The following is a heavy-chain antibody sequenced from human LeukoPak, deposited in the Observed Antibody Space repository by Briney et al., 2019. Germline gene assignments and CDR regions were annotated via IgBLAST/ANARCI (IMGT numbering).Heavy chain of an antibody. Sequence: GGSLRLSCAVSGFTVSSNYMSWVRQAPGKGLEWVSVIYSGGSTYYADSVKGRFTISRDNSKNTLYLQMNSLRGEDTAVYYCAISSGWYIFDYWGQGTLVTVSS. CDR1: GFTVSSNY. V-gene: IGHV3-53*01. CDR2: IYSGGST. D-gene: IGHD6-19*01. CDR3: AISSGWYIFDY. J-gene: IGHJ4*02.